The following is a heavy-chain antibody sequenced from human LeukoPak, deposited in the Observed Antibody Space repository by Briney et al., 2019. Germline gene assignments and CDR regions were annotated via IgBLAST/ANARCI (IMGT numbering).Heavy chain of an antibody. J-gene: IGHJ3*02. D-gene: IGHD4-17*01. CDR2: ISGSAFGT. Sequence: GGSLRLSCAASGFTFSTYGMSWVRQAPGKGLEWVSAISGSAFGTYYADSVKGRFTISRDNSKNTLYLQMNSLRAEDTAVYYCATGDYGAFDIWGQGTMVTVSS. V-gene: IGHV3-23*01. CDR3: ATGDYGAFDI. CDR1: GFTFSTYG.